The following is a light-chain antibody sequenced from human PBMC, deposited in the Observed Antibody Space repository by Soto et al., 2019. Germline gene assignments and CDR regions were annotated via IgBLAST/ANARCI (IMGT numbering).Light chain of an antibody. CDR3: QQRNNWPPDT. V-gene: IGKV3-11*01. J-gene: IGKJ2*01. CDR2: DAS. Sequence: EIVLTQSPATLSLSPGERATLSCRASQSVSSYLAWYQQKPGQAPRLLIYDASNRATGIPARFSGSGSGTELTLTISSLEPEDFAVHYCQQRNNWPPDTFGQGTKLEIK. CDR1: QSVSSY.